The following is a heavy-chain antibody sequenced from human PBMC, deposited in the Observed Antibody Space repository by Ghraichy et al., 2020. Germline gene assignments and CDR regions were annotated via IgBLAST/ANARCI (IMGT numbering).Heavy chain of an antibody. CDR3: ARDHMATPTPLFYGMDV. CDR2: ISSSSSYI. CDR1: GFTFSSYS. D-gene: IGHD5-24*01. V-gene: IGHV3-21*01. Sequence: GSLRLSCAASGFTFSSYSMNWVRPAPGKGLEWVSSISSSSSYIYYADSVKGRFTISRDNAKNSLYLQINSLRAADTAVYYCARDHMATPTPLFYGMDVWGQGTTVTV. J-gene: IGHJ6*02.